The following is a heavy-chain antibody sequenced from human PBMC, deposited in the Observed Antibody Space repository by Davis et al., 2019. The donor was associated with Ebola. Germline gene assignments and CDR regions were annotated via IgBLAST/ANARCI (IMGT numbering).Heavy chain of an antibody. Sequence: PSETLSLTCAVYGGSFSGYYWSWIRQPPGKGLEWIGEINHSGSTNYNPSLKSRVTISVDTSKNQFSLKLSSVTAADTAVYYCARKGGRWLQFFDYWGQGTLVTVSS. CDR2: INHSGST. V-gene: IGHV4-34*01. CDR3: ARKGGRWLQFFDY. CDR1: GGSFSGYY. D-gene: IGHD5-24*01. J-gene: IGHJ4*02.